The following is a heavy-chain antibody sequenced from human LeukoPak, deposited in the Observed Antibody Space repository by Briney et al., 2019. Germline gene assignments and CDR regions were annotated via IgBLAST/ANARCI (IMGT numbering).Heavy chain of an antibody. J-gene: IGHJ4*02. Sequence: GASLRLSCAASGFAFSAYAMSWVRQAPGKGLEWVSAISGSISGSGGSTYYADSVKGRFTISRDNSKNTLFLQLNSLRAKDTAVYYCAKEGIAVASFDYWGQGTLVTVSS. CDR3: AKEGIAVASFDY. V-gene: IGHV3-23*01. D-gene: IGHD6-19*01. CDR2: ISGSISGSGGST. CDR1: GFAFSAYA.